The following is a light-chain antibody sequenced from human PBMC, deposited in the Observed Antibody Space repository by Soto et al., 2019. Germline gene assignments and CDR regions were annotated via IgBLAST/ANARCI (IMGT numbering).Light chain of an antibody. J-gene: IGKJ3*01. V-gene: IGKV3-15*01. CDR3: QQYNNWPPIT. CDR2: AAS. Sequence: EIVMTQSPATLSVSPGERATLSCRASQSVSGNLAWYQQKPGQAPRLLIYAASTRATGIPARFSGSGSGTEFALTISSLQSEDFAVYYCQQYNNWPPITFGPGTKVYIK. CDR1: QSVSGN.